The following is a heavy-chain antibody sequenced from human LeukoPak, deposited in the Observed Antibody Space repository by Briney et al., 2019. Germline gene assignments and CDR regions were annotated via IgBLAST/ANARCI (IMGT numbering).Heavy chain of an antibody. V-gene: IGHV4-59*08. CDR2: IYYSGST. CDR1: GAPISSYY. J-gene: IGHJ4*02. Sequence: SETLSLTCTVSGAPISSYYARWIRQPPGKGLEWIGYIYYSGSTNYNPSLKSRVTISVDTSKNQFSLKLNSVTAADTAVYYWTRHWATDPLDYWGQGTLVTVSS. D-gene: IGHD5-12*01. CDR3: TRHWATDPLDY.